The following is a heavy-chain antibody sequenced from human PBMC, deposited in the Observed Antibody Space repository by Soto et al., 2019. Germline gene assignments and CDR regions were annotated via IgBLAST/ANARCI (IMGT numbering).Heavy chain of an antibody. J-gene: IGHJ4*02. CDR2: ISAYNGNT. CDR3: ARDSPPPRE. V-gene: IGHV1-18*01. Sequence: QVQLVQSGAEVKKPGASVKVSCRASGYTFTSYHITWVRQAPVQGLEWMGWISAYNGNTNYAQKLQGRVIKTTDTSTSTAYVELRSLRSDDTAVYYCARDSPPPREWGQGTLVTVSS. CDR1: GYTFTSYH.